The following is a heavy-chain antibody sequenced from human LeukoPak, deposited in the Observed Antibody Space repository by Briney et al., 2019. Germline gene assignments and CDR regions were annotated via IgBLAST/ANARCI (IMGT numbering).Heavy chain of an antibody. D-gene: IGHD5-18*01. CDR3: ARDNVDTAMVTDSNWFDP. J-gene: IGHJ5*02. CDR2: ISYDGSNK. V-gene: IGHV3-30-3*01. Sequence: GRSLRLSCAASGFIFSSYAMHWVRQAPGKGLEWVAVISYDGSNKYYADSVKGRFTISRDNSKNTLYLQMNSLRAEDTAVYYCARDNVDTAMVTDSNWFDPWGQGTLVTVSS. CDR1: GFIFSSYA.